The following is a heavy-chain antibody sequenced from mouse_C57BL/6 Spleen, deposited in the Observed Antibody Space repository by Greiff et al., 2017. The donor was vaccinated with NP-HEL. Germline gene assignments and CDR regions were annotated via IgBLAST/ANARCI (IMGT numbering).Heavy chain of an antibody. V-gene: IGHV1-61*01. CDR3: ARDPYYYGSSLGAMDY. CDR1: GYTFTSYW. Sequence: VQLQQPGAELVRPGSSVKLSCKASGYTFTSYWMDWVKQRPGQGLEWIGNIYPSDSETHYNQKFKDKATLTVDKSSSTAYMQLSSLTSEDSAVYYCARDPYYYGSSLGAMDYWGQGTSVTVSS. J-gene: IGHJ4*01. D-gene: IGHD1-1*01. CDR2: IYPSDSET.